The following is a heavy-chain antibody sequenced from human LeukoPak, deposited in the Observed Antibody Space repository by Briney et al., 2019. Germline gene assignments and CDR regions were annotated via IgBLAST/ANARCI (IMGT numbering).Heavy chain of an antibody. CDR3: ARAGGGYSFDY. V-gene: IGHV4-59*01. D-gene: IGHD5-18*01. Sequence: SETLSLTCTVSGGSISTYYWSWIRQPPGKGLEWIGYSYYSGSTTHNPSLQSRVTKSVDTSRNQFSLKLTSVTAADTAVYYCARAGGGYSFDYWGQGTLVTVSS. CDR1: GGSISTYY. J-gene: IGHJ4*02. CDR2: SYYSGST.